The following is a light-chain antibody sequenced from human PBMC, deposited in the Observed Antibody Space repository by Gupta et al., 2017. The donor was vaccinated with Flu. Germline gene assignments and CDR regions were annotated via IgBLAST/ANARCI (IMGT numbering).Light chain of an antibody. CDR1: QSVSTY. J-gene: IGKJ4*01. CDR2: GAS. CDR3: QHDSSCPIS. V-gene: IGKV3-15*01. Sequence: EIVMTQSPDTLSVSPGERATLYCRASQSVSTYLAWYQQKPGQAPRLLIYGASNRATGIPGRFSGSGSGTEFTLTISSRQSEDFVVYYCQHDSSCPISFGGGTKVEFK.